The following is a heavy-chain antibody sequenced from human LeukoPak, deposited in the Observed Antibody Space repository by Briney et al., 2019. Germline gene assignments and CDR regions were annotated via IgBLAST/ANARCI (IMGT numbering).Heavy chain of an antibody. CDR2: ISSTSSTI. CDR1: GFTFSTYS. Sequence: GGSLRLSCAASGFTFSTYSMNWVRQAPGKGLQWLSYISSTSSTIYYADSVKGRFTISRDNAKNSLYLQMNSLRDEDTAVYYCARDCSGGSCYSYDFDYWGQRSLVTVSS. V-gene: IGHV3-48*02. J-gene: IGHJ4*02. CDR3: ARDCSGGSCYSYDFDY. D-gene: IGHD2-15*01.